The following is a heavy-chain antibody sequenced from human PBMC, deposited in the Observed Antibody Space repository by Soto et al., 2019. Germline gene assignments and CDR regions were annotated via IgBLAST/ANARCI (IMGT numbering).Heavy chain of an antibody. CDR2: ISGSDGST. D-gene: IGHD2-15*01. CDR3: AKEGSVVYFDY. J-gene: IGHJ4*02. Sequence: EGSLRRSCATSRLTLSSYKMNWVRQAPGKGLEWVSAISGSDGSTYYADSVKGRFTISRDNSKNTLYLQMNSLRAEDTAVYYCAKEGSVVYFDYWGQGTLVTVSS. V-gene: IGHV3-23*01. CDR1: RLTLSSYK.